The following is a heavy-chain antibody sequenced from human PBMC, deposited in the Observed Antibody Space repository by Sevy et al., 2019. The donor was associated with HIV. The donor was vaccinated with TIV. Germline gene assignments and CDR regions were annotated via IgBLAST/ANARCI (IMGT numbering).Heavy chain of an antibody. CDR1: GFTFSDHY. CDR3: ATHAGIAAAGRVFDY. Sequence: GGSLRLSCVASGFTFSDHYMEWVRQAPGKGLEWVGRTRNKADGYTTEYAACVKGRFTISRDDSKNSLYVQMNSLKTEDTAVYYCATHAGIAAAGRVFDYWGQGTLVTVSS. D-gene: IGHD6-13*01. V-gene: IGHV3-72*01. J-gene: IGHJ4*02. CDR2: TRNKADGYTT.